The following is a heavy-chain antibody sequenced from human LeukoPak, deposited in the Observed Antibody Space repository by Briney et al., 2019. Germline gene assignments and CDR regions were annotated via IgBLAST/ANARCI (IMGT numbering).Heavy chain of an antibody. CDR1: GFTFTNYA. V-gene: IGHV3-23*01. Sequence: PGGSLRLSCAVSGFTFTNYAMSWARQAPGKGLEWVSTITGRGDGTYLTNSVKGRFTISRDNSNCTLHLQMNSLRTEDTAIYFCAKPQQSIAMAVTNWYFDLWGRGTLVTVSS. D-gene: IGHD6-19*01. CDR2: ITGRGDGT. CDR3: AKPQQSIAMAVTNWYFDL. J-gene: IGHJ2*01.